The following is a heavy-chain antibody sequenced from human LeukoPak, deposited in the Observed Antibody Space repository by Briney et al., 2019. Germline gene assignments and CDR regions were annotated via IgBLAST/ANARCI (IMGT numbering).Heavy chain of an antibody. D-gene: IGHD5-12*01. J-gene: IGHJ4*02. Sequence: GGSLRPACAASGFTFSRFCMSWVSQAPGNGLEWVANIRQDGSQKEYVDSMKGRFTISRDTATNSLYLEMNSLRGTDTAVSDCARRATAREDYFDYWGQGTLVTVSS. CDR3: ARRATAREDYFDY. CDR1: GFTFSRFC. V-gene: IGHV3-7*01. CDR2: IRQDGSQK.